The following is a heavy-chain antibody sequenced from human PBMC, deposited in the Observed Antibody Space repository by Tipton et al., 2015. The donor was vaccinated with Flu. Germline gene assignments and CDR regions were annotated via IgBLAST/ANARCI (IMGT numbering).Heavy chain of an antibody. CDR1: GASINTYY. CDR2: IYESGTA. Sequence: TLSLTCTVSGASINTYYCSWIRQSPGKGLEWIGYIYESGTANYDASLKSRVTMSVDTSKNQLSLRLRSVSAADTAIYYCALLVPDSTAYHAPNWYFDLWGRGTPVTVSS. CDR3: ALLVPDSTAYHAPNWYFDL. D-gene: IGHD3-22*01. J-gene: IGHJ2*01. V-gene: IGHV4-59*01.